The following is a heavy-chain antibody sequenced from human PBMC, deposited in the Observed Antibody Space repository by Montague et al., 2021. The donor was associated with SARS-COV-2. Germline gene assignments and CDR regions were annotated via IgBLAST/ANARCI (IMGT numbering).Heavy chain of an antibody. CDR3: PRKGRGRSDLAY. J-gene: IGHJ4*02. Sequence: SETLSLTCTVSGGSISSSSYYWGWLRQPPGMGLEWIGSIYYSGSSYYTPSLKSRVSMAVDKTWNQFSLRLTSVTAAATAIYYCPRKGRGRSDLAYWGQGTLVTVSS. CDR2: IYYSGSS. D-gene: IGHD3-10*01. CDR1: GGSISSSSYY. V-gene: IGHV4-39*07.